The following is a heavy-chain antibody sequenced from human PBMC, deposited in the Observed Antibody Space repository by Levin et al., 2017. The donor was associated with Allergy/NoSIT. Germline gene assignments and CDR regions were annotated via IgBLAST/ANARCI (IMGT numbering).Heavy chain of an antibody. J-gene: IGHJ2*01. CDR1: GGSISSGGYY. D-gene: IGHD2-15*01. CDR3: ARKRDCSGGTCDSFDL. CDR2: IYYIGTT. V-gene: IGHV4-31*03. Sequence: SETLSLTCTVSGGSISSGGYYWSWIRQHPGKGLEWIGHIYYIGTTYYNPSLKSRVTILVDTSKNQFSLRLSSVTAADTAVYYCARKRDCSGGTCDSFDLWGRGTLVTVSS.